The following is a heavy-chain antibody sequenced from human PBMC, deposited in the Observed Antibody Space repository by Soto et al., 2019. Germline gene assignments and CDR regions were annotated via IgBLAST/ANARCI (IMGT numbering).Heavy chain of an antibody. CDR2: INAGNGNT. V-gene: IGHV1-3*01. J-gene: IGHJ6*03. Sequence: QVQLVQSGAEVEKPGASVKVSCKASGYTFTNYAVHWVRQAPGQRLEWMGWINAGNGNTRFSQNLQGRVTITRDTSARTVYMELSSLTYGDTAVYYCARGHLAVVPVASWFYYMDVWGKGTTVTVSS. CDR3: ARGHLAVVPVASWFYYMDV. CDR1: GYTFTNYA. D-gene: IGHD2-2*01.